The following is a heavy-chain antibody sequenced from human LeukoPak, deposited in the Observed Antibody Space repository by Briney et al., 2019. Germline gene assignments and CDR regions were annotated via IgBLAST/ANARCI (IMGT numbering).Heavy chain of an antibody. CDR2: ISDSGVTA. CDR3: ANLNAPYWGNLDY. V-gene: IGHV3-23*01. Sequence: PGGSLRLSCVVSGFTFSSYAMGWVRQAPGQGLDWVSAISDSGVTAYYADSVKGRFTISRDNSKSTLYLQMNSLRAEDTAVYYCANLNAPYWGNLDYWGQGTLVTVSS. D-gene: IGHD3-16*01. CDR1: GFTFSSYA. J-gene: IGHJ4*02.